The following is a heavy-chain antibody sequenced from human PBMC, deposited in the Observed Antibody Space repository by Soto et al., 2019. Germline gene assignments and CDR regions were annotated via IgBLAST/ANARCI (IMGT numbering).Heavy chain of an antibody. CDR3: ARSNSGYDFVAFDI. CDR1: GFTVSSNY. Sequence: EVQLVASGGGLVQPGGSLRLSCAASGFTVSSNYMSWVRQAPGKGLEWVSVIYSGGSTYYADSVKGRFTISRDNSKNTLYLQMNSLRAEDTAVYYCARSNSGYDFVAFDIWGQGTMVTVSS. D-gene: IGHD5-12*01. V-gene: IGHV3-66*01. J-gene: IGHJ3*02. CDR2: IYSGGST.